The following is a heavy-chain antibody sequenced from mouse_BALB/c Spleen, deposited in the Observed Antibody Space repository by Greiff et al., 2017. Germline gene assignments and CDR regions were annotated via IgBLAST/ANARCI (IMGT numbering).Heavy chain of an antibody. CDR3: ARSTARGFAY. D-gene: IGHD1-2*01. CDR1: GYSITSGYY. CDR2: ISYDGSN. Sequence: EVQLQQSGPGLVKPSQSLSLTCSVTGYSITSGYYWNWIRQFPGNKLEWMGYISYDGSNNYNPSLKNRISITRDTSKNQFFLKLNSVTTEDTATYYCARSTARGFAYWGQGTLVTVSA. J-gene: IGHJ3*01. V-gene: IGHV3-6*02.